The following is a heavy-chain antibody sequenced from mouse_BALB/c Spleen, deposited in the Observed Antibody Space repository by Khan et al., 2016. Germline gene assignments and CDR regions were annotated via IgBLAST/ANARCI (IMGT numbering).Heavy chain of an antibody. J-gene: IGHJ2*01. CDR2: ISSDSSTK. CDR1: GFTFSSFG. Sequence: EVELVESGGGLVQPGGSRKLSCAASGFTFSSFGMHWVRQAPEKGLEWVAYISSDSSTKYYADTVKCRFTIYRDNPKNTLFLQMTSLRSEDTAIFYCARDRYDYWGQGTTLTVSS. V-gene: IGHV5-17*02. CDR3: ARDRYDY. D-gene: IGHD2-14*01.